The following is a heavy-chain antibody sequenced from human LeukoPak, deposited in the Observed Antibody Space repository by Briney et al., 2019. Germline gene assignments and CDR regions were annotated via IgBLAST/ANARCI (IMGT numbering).Heavy chain of an antibody. Sequence: GGSLRLSCAASGFTFSSYAMTWVRQAPGKGLEWVSGIVGSSGNTYYADSVKGRFTISRDISKSTLYLQMNSLRVEDTAQYYCAKDKIVGDGRWEFDHWGRGTLVTVSS. D-gene: IGHD1-26*01. CDR2: IVGSSGNT. CDR3: AKDKIVGDGRWEFDH. CDR1: GFTFSSYA. V-gene: IGHV3-23*01. J-gene: IGHJ5*02.